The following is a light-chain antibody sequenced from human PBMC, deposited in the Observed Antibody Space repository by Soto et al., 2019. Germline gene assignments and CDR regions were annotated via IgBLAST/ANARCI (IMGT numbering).Light chain of an antibody. CDR2: ATS. Sequence: DIQMTQSPSSLSASVGDRVTITCRASQSITSNLNWYQQKPGKAPKLLIYATSSLQSGVPSRFSGSGSGTDFTLTISSLQPEDFATYYCQQSYNTPRTFGQGTTLEIK. CDR3: QQSYNTPRT. V-gene: IGKV1-39*01. J-gene: IGKJ2*01. CDR1: QSITSN.